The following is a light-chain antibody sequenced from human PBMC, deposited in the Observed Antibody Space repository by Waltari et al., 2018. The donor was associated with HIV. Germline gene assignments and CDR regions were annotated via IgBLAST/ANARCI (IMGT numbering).Light chain of an antibody. CDR1: HIGSKS. V-gene: IGLV3-21*04. CDR3: QVWDSSSDHRV. CDR2: YDS. J-gene: IGLJ3*02. Sequence: SYVLTQPPSVSVAPGKTARITCGGNHIGSKSMHWYQQKPGQAPVLVSYYDSDRPSGIPERFSGSNSGNTATLTISRVEAGDEADYYCQVWDSSSDHRVFGGGTKLTVL.